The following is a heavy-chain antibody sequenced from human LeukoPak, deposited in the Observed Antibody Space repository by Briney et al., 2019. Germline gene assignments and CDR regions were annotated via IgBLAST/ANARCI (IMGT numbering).Heavy chain of an antibody. Sequence: PGGSLRRSCAASGFIFSSYWMSWVRQAPGKGLEWVARIKHDGSEKYYVDSGEGRFTISRDNAENSLFLRMYSLRAGDTAVYYCARQRGTTASTTFDLWGQGTMVTVSS. CDR2: IKHDGSEK. CDR1: GFIFSSYW. D-gene: IGHD5/OR15-5a*01. J-gene: IGHJ3*01. CDR3: ARQRGTTASTTFDL. V-gene: IGHV3-7*05.